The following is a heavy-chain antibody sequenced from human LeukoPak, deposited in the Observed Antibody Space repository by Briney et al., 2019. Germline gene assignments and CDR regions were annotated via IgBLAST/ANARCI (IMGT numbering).Heavy chain of an antibody. Sequence: ASVKVSCKVSGYTLTELSIHWVRQAPGKGLEWMGGFDPEHGETIYAQKFQGRVTMTEDTSTDTAYMELSSLRSEDAAVYYCATLDYYDSSAYYSDYWGQGTLVTVSS. J-gene: IGHJ4*02. CDR2: FDPEHGET. CDR1: GYTLTELS. V-gene: IGHV1-24*01. CDR3: ATLDYYDSSAYYSDY. D-gene: IGHD3-22*01.